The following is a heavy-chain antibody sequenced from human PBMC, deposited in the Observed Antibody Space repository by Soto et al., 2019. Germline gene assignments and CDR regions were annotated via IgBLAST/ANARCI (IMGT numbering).Heavy chain of an antibody. J-gene: IGHJ4*02. V-gene: IGHV1-46*01. CDR1: GYSFTNYY. D-gene: IGHD6-19*01. Sequence: QVQLVHSGAEEKKPGASVRVSCKASGYSFTNYYMHWVRQAPGQGLESMGIITPDGGSTRYAQKFQGRITMTRDTSTNTVYLDLSSLRSEDTAVYYCARDRGQSGSGDIDYWGQGIMVTVSS. CDR2: ITPDGGST. CDR3: ARDRGQSGSGDIDY.